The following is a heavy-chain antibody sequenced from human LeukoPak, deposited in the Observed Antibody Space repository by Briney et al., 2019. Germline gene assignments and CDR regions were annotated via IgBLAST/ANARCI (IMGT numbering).Heavy chain of an antibody. CDR1: GFTFSSYW. Sequence: GGSLRLSCAASGFTFSSYWMSWARQAPGKGLEWLANIKQDGGEKYYVDSVRGRFTISRDNDKNSLFLQMTSLRAEDTAVYYCARVGGRYSPLGYWGQGTLVTVSS. CDR2: IKQDGGEK. D-gene: IGHD3-16*02. J-gene: IGHJ4*02. V-gene: IGHV3-7*01. CDR3: ARVGGRYSPLGY.